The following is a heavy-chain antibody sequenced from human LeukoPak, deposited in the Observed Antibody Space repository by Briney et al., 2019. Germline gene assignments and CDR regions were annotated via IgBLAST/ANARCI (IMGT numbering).Heavy chain of an antibody. CDR3: AKYYYDSSGYYSFDY. Sequence: ASVKVSCKASGYTFTSYGISWVRQAPGQGLEWMGWISAYNGNTNYAQKLQGRVTMTTDTSTSTAYMKLRSLRSDDTAVYYCAKYYYDSSGYYSFDYWGQGTLVTVSS. CDR2: ISAYNGNT. CDR1: GYTFTSYG. D-gene: IGHD3-22*01. V-gene: IGHV1-18*01. J-gene: IGHJ4*02.